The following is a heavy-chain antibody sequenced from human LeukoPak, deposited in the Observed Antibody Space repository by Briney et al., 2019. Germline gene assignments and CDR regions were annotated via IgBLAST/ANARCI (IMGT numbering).Heavy chain of an antibody. CDR3: ARGRGGSWYFFDY. D-gene: IGHD6-13*01. Sequence: GASVKVSCKASGYTFTDYYVHWVRQAPGQGLEWMGWINPNSGGTNYAQKFQGRVTMTRDTSISTAYMELSRLRSDDTAVYYCARGRGGSWYFFDYWGQGTLVTVSS. CDR2: INPNSGGT. J-gene: IGHJ4*02. V-gene: IGHV1-2*02. CDR1: GYTFTDYY.